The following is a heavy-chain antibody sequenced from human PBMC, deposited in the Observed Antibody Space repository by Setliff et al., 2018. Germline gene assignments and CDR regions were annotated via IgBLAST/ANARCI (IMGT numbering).Heavy chain of an antibody. CDR1: GYTFIGYY. Sequence: GASVKVSCKTSGYTFIGYYVHWVRQAPGRGLEWMGWINPNTGGTNYAQKFQGRVTVTSDTSISTAYLTLTSLRSDDTAIYYCARLSASVVSPVDHRGQGTLVTVSS. V-gene: IGHV1-2*02. CDR3: ARLSASVVSPVDH. CDR2: INPNTGGT. J-gene: IGHJ4*02.